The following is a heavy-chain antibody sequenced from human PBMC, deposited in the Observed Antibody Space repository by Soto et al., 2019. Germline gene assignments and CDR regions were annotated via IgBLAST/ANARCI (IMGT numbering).Heavy chain of an antibody. CDR1: GFTFSSYA. J-gene: IGHJ3*02. V-gene: IGHV3-23*01. Sequence: EVQLLESGGGLVQPGGSLRLSCAASGFTFSSYAMSWVRQAPGKGLEWVSAISGSGGSTYYADSVKGRFTISRDNSKNALDLQMKSLRAEDTAVYDGAKGTVSTIYDAFDIWGQGTMVTVSA. CDR2: ISGSGGST. CDR3: AKGTVSTIYDAFDI. D-gene: IGHD4-17*01.